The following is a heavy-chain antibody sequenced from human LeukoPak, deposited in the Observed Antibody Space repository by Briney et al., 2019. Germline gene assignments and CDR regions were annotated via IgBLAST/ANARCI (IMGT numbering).Heavy chain of an antibody. V-gene: IGHV3-7*01. CDR3: ARDFPNYYDSSGYYLNYFDY. CDR2: IKQDGSEK. D-gene: IGHD3-22*01. Sequence: GGSLRLSCAASGFTFSSYAMHWVRQAPGKGLEWVANIKQDGSEKYYVDSVKGRFTIPRDNAKNSLYLQMNSLRAEDTAVYYCARDFPNYYDSSGYYLNYFDYWGQGTLVTVPS. J-gene: IGHJ4*02. CDR1: GFTFSSYA.